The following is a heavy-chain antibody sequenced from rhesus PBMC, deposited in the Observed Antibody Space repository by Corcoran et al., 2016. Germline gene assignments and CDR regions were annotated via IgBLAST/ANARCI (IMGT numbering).Heavy chain of an antibody. Sequence: QVTLKESGPALVKPTQTLTLTCTFSGFSLSTSGMGVGWIRQPPGKALEWLASIYWDEDKYYSTSRKSMLTISKDTSKNQVVLTMTNMDPVDTATYYCARGVGYWGQGVLVTVSS. CDR1: GFSLSTSGMG. V-gene: IGHV2S1*01. CDR3: ARGVGY. J-gene: IGHJ4*01. CDR2: IYWDEDK.